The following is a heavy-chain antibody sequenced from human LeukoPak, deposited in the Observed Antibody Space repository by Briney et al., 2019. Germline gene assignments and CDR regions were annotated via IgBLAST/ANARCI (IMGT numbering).Heavy chain of an antibody. CDR2: ISGLSNYI. Sequence: GGSLRLSCAASGFTFSDYTMNWVRLAPGKGLEWVSSISGLSNYIYYADSVKGRFTISRGNAQNSLYLQMNSLRAEDTAVYYCARDESGDNDAFDIWGQGTMVTVSS. J-gene: IGHJ3*02. V-gene: IGHV3-21*01. CDR1: GFTFSDYT. D-gene: IGHD2-21*01. CDR3: ARDESGDNDAFDI.